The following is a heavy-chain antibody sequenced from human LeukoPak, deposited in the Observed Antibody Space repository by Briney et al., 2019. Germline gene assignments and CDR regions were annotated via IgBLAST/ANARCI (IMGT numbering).Heavy chain of an antibody. CDR2: IYTSGST. Sequence: SQTLSLTCTVSGGSISSGSYYWSWIRQPAGKGLEWIGRIYTSGSTNYNPSLKSRVTISVDASKNQFSLKLSSVTAADTAVYYCARDWNYVDYWGQGTLVTVSS. D-gene: IGHD3-3*01. V-gene: IGHV4-61*02. CDR3: ARDWNYVDY. J-gene: IGHJ4*02. CDR1: GGSISSGSYY.